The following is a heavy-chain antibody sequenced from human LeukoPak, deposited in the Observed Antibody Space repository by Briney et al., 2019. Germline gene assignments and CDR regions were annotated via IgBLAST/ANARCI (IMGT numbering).Heavy chain of an antibody. CDR2: INPSGGST. J-gene: IGHJ4*02. CDR3: ARAGIVSTSRGYYFDY. D-gene: IGHD1-26*01. CDR1: GYTFTSYY. Sequence: ASVKVSCKASGYTFTSYYMHWVRQAPGQGLEWMGIINPSGGSTSYAQKFQGRVTMTRDTSTSTVYMELSSLRSEDTAVYYCARAGIVSTSRGYYFDYWGQGTLDTVSS. V-gene: IGHV1-46*01.